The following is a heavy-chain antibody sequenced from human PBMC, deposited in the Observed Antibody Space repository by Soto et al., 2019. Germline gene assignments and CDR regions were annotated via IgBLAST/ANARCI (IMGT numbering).Heavy chain of an antibody. CDR1: GGTCSCVD. V-gene: IGHV1-69*01. CDR3: AREGSGYNF. Sequence: KDSGGTCSCVDIGWVRQAPGQGLEWMGGIIPVFGRPNYAQRFRGRLTITADESTSTSYMELIDLGSEDTAVYYCAREGSGYNFWGQGTQVTVSS. J-gene: IGHJ1*01. D-gene: IGHD5-12*01. CDR2: IIPVFGRP.